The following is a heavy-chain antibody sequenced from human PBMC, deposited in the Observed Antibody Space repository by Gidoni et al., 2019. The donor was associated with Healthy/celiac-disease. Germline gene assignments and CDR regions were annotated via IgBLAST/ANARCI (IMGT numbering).Heavy chain of an antibody. CDR2: ISSSGSYI. V-gene: IGHV3-21*01. D-gene: IGHD3-3*01. J-gene: IGHJ6*02. CDR1: GFTFSSYS. CDR3: ARAPGGGEVWSGYLPYYYYGMDV. Sequence: EVQLVESGGGLVKPGGSLRLSCAASGFTFSSYSMNWVRQAPGKGLGWVSTISSSGSYIYYADPVKARFTISRDNAKNSLYLQKNSLRAEDTAVYYCARAPGGGEVWSGYLPYYYYGMDVWGQGTTVTVSS.